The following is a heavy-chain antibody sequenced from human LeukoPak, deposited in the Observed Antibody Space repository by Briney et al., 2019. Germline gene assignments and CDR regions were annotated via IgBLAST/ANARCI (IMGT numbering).Heavy chain of an antibody. J-gene: IGHJ4*02. V-gene: IGHV3-11*04. CDR3: ARDHSGWDYFDY. Sequence: PGGSLRLSCAASGFTFSDYYMSWIRQAPGKGLEWVSYISSSGSTIYYADSVKGRFTVARDNSKNTLYLQMNSLTVEDTAVYFCARDHSGWDYFDYWGQGTVVSVSS. CDR2: ISSSGSTI. CDR1: GFTFSDYY. D-gene: IGHD1-26*01.